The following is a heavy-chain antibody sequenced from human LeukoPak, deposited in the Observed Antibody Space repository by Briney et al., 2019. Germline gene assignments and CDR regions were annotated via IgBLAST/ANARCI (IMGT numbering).Heavy chain of an antibody. CDR2: ISSSGSTI. Sequence: PGGSLRLSWAASGFTFSSYEMNWVRQAPGMGLQWVSYISSSGSTIFYADSVKGRFTISRDNAKESLYLQMNSLRAEDTAVYYCARDLRVGAINFDYWGQGTLVTVSS. J-gene: IGHJ4*02. CDR3: ARDLRVGAINFDY. V-gene: IGHV3-48*03. CDR1: GFTFSSYE. D-gene: IGHD1-26*01.